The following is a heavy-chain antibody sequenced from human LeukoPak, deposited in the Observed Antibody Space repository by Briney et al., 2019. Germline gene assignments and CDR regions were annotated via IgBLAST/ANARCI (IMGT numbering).Heavy chain of an antibody. CDR3: AKGMVRGVIYFDY. CDR1: GFTFSSYA. CDR2: ISGSGGST. V-gene: IGHV3-23*01. D-gene: IGHD3-10*01. J-gene: IGHJ4*02. Sequence: GGSLRLFCAASGFTFSSYAMSWVRQAPGKGLEWVSAISGSGGSTYYADSVKGRFTISRDNSKNTLYLQMSSLRAEDTAVYYCAKGMVRGVIYFDYWGQGTLVTVSS.